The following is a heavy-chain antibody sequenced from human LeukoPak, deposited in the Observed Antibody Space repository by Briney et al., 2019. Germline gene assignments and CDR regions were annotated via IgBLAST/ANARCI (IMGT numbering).Heavy chain of an antibody. CDR1: GYTFTSYD. V-gene: IGHV1-18*01. D-gene: IGHD6-19*01. J-gene: IGHJ4*02. Sequence: ASVKVSCKASGYTFTSYDINWVRQATGQGLEWMGWISAYNGNTNYAQKLQGRVTMTTDTSTSTAYMELRSLRSDDTAVYYCASVKNGVAGTPGLYFDYWGQGTLVTVSS. CDR3: ASVKNGVAGTPGLYFDY. CDR2: ISAYNGNT.